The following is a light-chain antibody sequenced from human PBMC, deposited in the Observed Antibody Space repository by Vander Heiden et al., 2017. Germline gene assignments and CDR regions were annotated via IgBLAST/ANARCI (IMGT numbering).Light chain of an antibody. CDR2: AAS. CDR3: QKYNSDPPWT. CDR1: QGISNY. V-gene: IGKV1-27*01. J-gene: IGKJ1*01. Sequence: DIQMTQSPSSLSASVGDRVTITCRASQGISNYLAWYQQKPGKGPKLLIYAASTLQSGVPSRFSGSGYGTDFTLTISSRQPEDVAPYYCQKYNSDPPWTFGQGTKVEIK.